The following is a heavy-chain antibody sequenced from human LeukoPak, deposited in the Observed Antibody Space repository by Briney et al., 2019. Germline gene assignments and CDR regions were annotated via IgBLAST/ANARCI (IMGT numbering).Heavy chain of an antibody. CDR1: GYSFTSYW. CDR3: ARRRGYSSGWATSGPYYFDY. V-gene: IGHV5-51*01. CDR2: IYPDDSDT. D-gene: IGHD6-19*01. Sequence: PGESLKICCKGSGYSFTSYWIGWVRQMPGKGLEWMGIIYPDDSDTRYSPSFEGQVTISADKSISTAYLHWSSLKASDTAIYYCARRRGYSSGWATSGPYYFDYWGQGTLVTVSS. J-gene: IGHJ4*02.